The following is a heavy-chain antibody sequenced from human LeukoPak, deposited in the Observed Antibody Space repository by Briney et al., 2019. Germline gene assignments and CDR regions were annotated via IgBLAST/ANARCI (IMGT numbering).Heavy chain of an antibody. CDR3: ATAQVYSSSWDDY. J-gene: IGHJ4*02. D-gene: IGHD6-13*01. V-gene: IGHV3-30*01. CDR2: ISYDGSNK. CDR1: GFTFSSYA. Sequence: GGSLRLSCAVSGFTFSSYAMHWVRQAPGKGLEWVAVISYDGSNKYYADSVKGRFTISRDNSKNTLYLRMNTLRAEDTAVYYCATAQVYSSSWDDYWGQGTLVTVFS.